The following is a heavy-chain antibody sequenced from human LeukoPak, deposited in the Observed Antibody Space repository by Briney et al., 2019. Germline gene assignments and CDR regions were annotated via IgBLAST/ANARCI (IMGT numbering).Heavy chain of an antibody. V-gene: IGHV3-9*03. CDR3: TKSPCSSTNCYAAWFDP. CDR2: ISWNSRSI. Sequence: HGRSLRLSCAASGFTFDDYAMHWVRQAPGKGLEWVSGISWNSRSIVYADSVKGRFTISRDNAKNSLYLQMNSLRAEDMALYYCTKSPCSSTNCYAAWFDPWGQGTLVTVSS. CDR1: GFTFDDYA. D-gene: IGHD2-2*01. J-gene: IGHJ5*02.